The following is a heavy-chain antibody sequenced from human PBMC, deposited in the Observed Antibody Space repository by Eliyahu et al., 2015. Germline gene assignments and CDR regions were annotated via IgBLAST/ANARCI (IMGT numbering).Heavy chain of an antibody. Sequence: QLHLQESGPGLVKPSETLSLTCTVSGGSLYSTTYYWGWIRQPPGEGLEFIGNIFYGGTTYYNPSLKSRVTISVDTSKNQFSLKINSVAAADTAVYYCARLSTYSGYPTYLDYWGQGTLVTVSS. CDR3: ARLSTYSGYPTYLDY. V-gene: IGHV4-39*01. CDR2: IFYGGTT. J-gene: IGHJ4*02. D-gene: IGHD3-22*01. CDR1: GGSLYSTTYY.